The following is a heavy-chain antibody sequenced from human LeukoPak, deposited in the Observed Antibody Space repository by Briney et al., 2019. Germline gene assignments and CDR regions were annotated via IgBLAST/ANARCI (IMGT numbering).Heavy chain of an antibody. V-gene: IGHV4-59*12. J-gene: IGHJ4*02. CDR1: GGSISSYY. CDR3: ARVYPLLWFGELPRGYFDY. Sequence: SETLSLTCTVSGGSISSYYWSWIRQPPGKGLEWIGYIYYSGSTNYNPSLKSRVTISVDTSKNQFSLKLSSVTAADTAVYYCARVYPLLWFGELPRGYFDYWGQGTLVTVSS. D-gene: IGHD3-10*01. CDR2: IYYSGST.